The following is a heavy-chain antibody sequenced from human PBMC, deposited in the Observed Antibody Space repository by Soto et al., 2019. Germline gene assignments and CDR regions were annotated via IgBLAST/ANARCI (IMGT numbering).Heavy chain of an antibody. V-gene: IGHV1-2*02. D-gene: IGHD3-22*01. J-gene: IGHJ4*02. CDR1: RYIFTGYD. Sequence: ASVKVSCKASRYIFTGYDMNWVRQAPGQGLEWMGWINPNSGGTNYAQKFQGRVTMTRDTSISTAYMELSRLRSEDTAVYYCAVVVITVYFDYWGQATLVTASS. CDR2: INPNSGGT. CDR3: AVVVITVYFDY.